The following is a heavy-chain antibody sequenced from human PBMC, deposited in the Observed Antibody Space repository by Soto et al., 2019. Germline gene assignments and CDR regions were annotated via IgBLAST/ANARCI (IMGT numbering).Heavy chain of an antibody. CDR1: GFSLSCTGMR. CDR3: ARAFYGMDV. CDR2: IDWEDTK. V-gene: IGHV2-70*04. Sequence: SGPTLVNPTQTLTLTCTVSGFSLSCTGMRVAWIRQPPGKALEWLARIDWEDTKLYSSSLKTRLTISRDTSKNQVVLTMTSMDPADTGTYYCARAFYGMDVWGQGT. J-gene: IGHJ6*02.